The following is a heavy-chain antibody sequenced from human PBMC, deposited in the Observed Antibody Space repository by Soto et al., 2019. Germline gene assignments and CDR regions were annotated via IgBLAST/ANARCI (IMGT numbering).Heavy chain of an antibody. V-gene: IGHV1-18*04. CDR2: ISANTGDT. D-gene: IGHD3-3*01. J-gene: IGHJ5*02. Sequence: QVQLAQSGAEVKKPGASITVSCKASGYSFSTNGVSWVRQAPGQGLEWMGWISANTGDTLYAEKFEDRITLTADTPTTTAYMELRSLRPDDTATYVCATDKGDFTFGPWGQVTLITVSS. CDR1: GYSFSTNG. CDR3: ATDKGDFTFGP.